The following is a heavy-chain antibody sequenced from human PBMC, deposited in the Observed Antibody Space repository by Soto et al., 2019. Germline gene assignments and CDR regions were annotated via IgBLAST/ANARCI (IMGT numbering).Heavy chain of an antibody. Sequence: GGSLRLSCAASGFTFSDYHMSWIRQAPGKGLEWVSYISSSGSTIYYADSVKGRFTISVDTSKNQFSLKLSSVTAADTAVYYCARFKVATITGDWFDPWSQGTLVTVSS. CDR2: ISSSGSTI. CDR3: ARFKVATITGDWFDP. CDR1: GFTFSDYH. D-gene: IGHD5-12*01. V-gene: IGHV3-11*01. J-gene: IGHJ5*02.